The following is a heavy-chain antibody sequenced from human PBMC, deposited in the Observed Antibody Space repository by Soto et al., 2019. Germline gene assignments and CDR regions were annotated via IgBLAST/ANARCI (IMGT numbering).Heavy chain of an antibody. J-gene: IGHJ4*01. CDR1: GFSLSTSGVG. CDR3: AHRATLCFGELYPYYFDY. CDR2: IYWDDDK. D-gene: IGHD3-10*01. V-gene: IGHV2-5*02. Sequence: SGPTLVNPTQTLTLTCTFSGFSLSTSGVGVGWIRQPPGKALEWLALIYWDDDKRYSPSLKSRLTITKDTSKKQVVLTMTNMEPLDTATFYCAHRATLCFGELYPYYFDYWGQGSLVTVSS.